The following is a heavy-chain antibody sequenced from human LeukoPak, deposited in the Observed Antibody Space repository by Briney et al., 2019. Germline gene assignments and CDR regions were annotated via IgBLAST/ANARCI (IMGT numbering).Heavy chain of an antibody. J-gene: IGHJ4*02. CDR2: ISSSSSYT. CDR1: GSTFSDYY. V-gene: IGHV3-11*06. Sequence: PGGSLRLSCAASGSTFSDYYMSWIRQAPGKGLEWVSYISSSSSYTNYADSVKGRFTISRDNAKNSLYLQMNSLRDEDTAVYYCARSTGFSLDYWGQGTLVTVSS. D-gene: IGHD2-8*02. CDR3: ARSTGFSLDY.